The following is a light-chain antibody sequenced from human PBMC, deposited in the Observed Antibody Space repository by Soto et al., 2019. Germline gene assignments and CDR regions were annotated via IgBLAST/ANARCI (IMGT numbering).Light chain of an antibody. J-gene: IGLJ1*01. CDR1: SSDVGGYNY. V-gene: IGLV2-14*01. CDR3: SSYTSSSTLGV. Sequence: QSVLTQPASVSGSPGQSITISCTGTSSDVGGYNYVSWYQQHPGKAPKLMIYEVSNRPSGVSNRFSGSKSGNTASLPISGLQAEDVADYYCSSYTSSSTLGVFGTGTQVTVL. CDR2: EVS.